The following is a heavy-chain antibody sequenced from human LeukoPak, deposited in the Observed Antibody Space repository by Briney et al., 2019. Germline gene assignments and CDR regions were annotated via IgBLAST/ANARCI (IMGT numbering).Heavy chain of an antibody. CDR2: INSDGSST. CDR3: ASSSGGFNWFDP. Sequence: PGGSLRLSCAASGXTVSSNYMSWVRQAPGKGLVWVSRINSDGSSTNYADSVKGRFTISRDNAKNTLYLQMNSLRVEDTAVYYCASSSGGFNWFDPWGQGTLVTVSS. V-gene: IGHV3-74*01. D-gene: IGHD3-22*01. J-gene: IGHJ5*02. CDR1: GXTVSSNY.